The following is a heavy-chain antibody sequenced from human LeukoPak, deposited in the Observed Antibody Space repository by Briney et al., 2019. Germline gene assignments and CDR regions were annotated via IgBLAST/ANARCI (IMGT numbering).Heavy chain of an antibody. CDR1: GGSISSRNYY. J-gene: IGHJ5*02. CDR2: IDYSGTT. V-gene: IGHV4-39*01. CDR3: VRHDYDDSLNWFDP. Sequence: SETLSLTCIVSGGSISSRNYYWGWIRQPPGKGPEWIGTIDYSGTTYYNPSLKSRLTISVDTSPNQFSLKLSSVTAADTAFYYCVRHDYDDSLNWFDPWGQGTLITVSS. D-gene: IGHD3-22*01.